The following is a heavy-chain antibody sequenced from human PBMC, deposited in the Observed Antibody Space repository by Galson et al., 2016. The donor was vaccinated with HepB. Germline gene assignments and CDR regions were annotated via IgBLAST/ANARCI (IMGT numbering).Heavy chain of an antibody. CDR1: GDSVSSNDAI. V-gene: IGHV6-1*01. Sequence: CAISGDSVSSNDAIWNWIRQSPSRGLEWLGGTYYRSKWYNHYAVSVKSRITIDPDTSRNQISLQLNSVTPEDTAVYYCARDTSTWDGLGTEYFHHWGQGTLVTVSS. D-gene: IGHD2-2*01. CDR2: TYYRSKWYN. J-gene: IGHJ1*01. CDR3: ARDTSTWDGLGTEYFHH.